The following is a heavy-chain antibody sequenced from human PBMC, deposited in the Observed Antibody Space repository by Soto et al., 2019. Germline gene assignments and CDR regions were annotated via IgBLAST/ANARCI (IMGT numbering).Heavy chain of an antibody. Sequence: EVQLVESGGGLVQPGGSLRLSCVASGFSFSTYGMNWVRQAPGKGLEWVSYISSSGTIYYADSLKGRFTISRDNAENSLFLQMNSLRDEDRAVYYCAKKGLGRGLFDYWGQGTLVTVSS. CDR2: ISSSGTI. V-gene: IGHV3-48*02. J-gene: IGHJ4*02. D-gene: IGHD7-27*01. CDR3: AKKGLGRGLFDY. CDR1: GFSFSTYG.